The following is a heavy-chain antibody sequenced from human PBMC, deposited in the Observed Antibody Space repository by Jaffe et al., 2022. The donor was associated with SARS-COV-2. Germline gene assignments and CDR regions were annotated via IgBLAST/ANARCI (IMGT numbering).Heavy chain of an antibody. D-gene: IGHD3-10*01. Sequence: EVQLVESGGGLVQPGRSLRLSCAASGFTFDDYAMHWVRQAPGKGLEWVSGISWNSGSIGYADSVKGRFTISRDNAKNSLYLQMNSLRAEDTALYYCAKEGNMVRGVIIKYYFDYWGQGTLVTVSS. CDR2: ISWNSGSI. CDR1: GFTFDDYA. V-gene: IGHV3-9*01. CDR3: AKEGNMVRGVIIKYYFDY. J-gene: IGHJ4*02.